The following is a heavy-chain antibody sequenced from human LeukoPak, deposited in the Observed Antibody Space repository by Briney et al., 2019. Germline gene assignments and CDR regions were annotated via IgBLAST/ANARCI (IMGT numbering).Heavy chain of an antibody. CDR3: AKRYSYGHIK. J-gene: IGHJ4*02. CDR1: GYTFTSYY. CDR2: INPSGGST. V-gene: IGHV1-46*01. D-gene: IGHD5-18*01. Sequence: ASVKVSCKASGYTFTSYYMHWVRQAPGQGLEWMGIINPSGGSTSYAQKFQGRVTMTRDTSTSTVYMELNSLRAEDTAVYYCAKRYSYGHIKWGQGTLVTVSS.